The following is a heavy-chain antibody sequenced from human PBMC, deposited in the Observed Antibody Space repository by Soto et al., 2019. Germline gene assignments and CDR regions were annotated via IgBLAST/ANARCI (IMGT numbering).Heavy chain of an antibody. CDR3: ARGWYYDYWSGHRGFVI. CDR2: INGGTDNT. D-gene: IGHD3-3*01. V-gene: IGHV1-3*01. CDR1: GYTFTSYA. J-gene: IGHJ3*02. Sequence: QVQLVQSGAEVKKPGASVKVSCKASGYTFTSYAMHWVRQAPGQRLEWMGWINGGTDNTKYSQKFQGRVTITRDTSASTAYMELSSLRSEDTAVYYCARGWYYDYWSGHRGFVIWGQGTMVTVSS.